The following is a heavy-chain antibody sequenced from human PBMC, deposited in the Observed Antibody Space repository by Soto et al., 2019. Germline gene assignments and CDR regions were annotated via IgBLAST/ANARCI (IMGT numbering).Heavy chain of an antibody. CDR1: GFPFTSYG. D-gene: IGHD1-26*01. V-gene: IGHV3-30*03. J-gene: IGHJ4*02. CDR2: ISYDGSNK. Sequence: QVQLVESGGGVVQPGRSLRLSCVASGFPFTSYGMHWVREAPGKGLEWVAVISYDGSNKYYADSVKGRFTISRDNSKNTLYLQMNSLRPEDTALYYCVVGQYYFDYRGQGTLVTVSS. CDR3: VVGQYYFDY.